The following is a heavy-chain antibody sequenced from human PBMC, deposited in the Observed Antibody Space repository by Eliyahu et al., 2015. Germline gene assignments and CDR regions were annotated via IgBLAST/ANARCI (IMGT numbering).Heavy chain of an antibody. D-gene: IGHD2-15*01. Sequence: QVQLQQWGAGLLKPSETLSLTCTVSGGSFTGYYGSWIRQSPGKGLEWIGEINYRGSTNYNPSLKSRVAISLDTSKNQVSLKLSSVTAADTAVYFCARGRVVVRVFDYWGQGTPVTVSS. CDR1: GGSFTGYY. V-gene: IGHV4-34*01. CDR2: INYRGST. CDR3: ARGRVVVRVFDY. J-gene: IGHJ4*02.